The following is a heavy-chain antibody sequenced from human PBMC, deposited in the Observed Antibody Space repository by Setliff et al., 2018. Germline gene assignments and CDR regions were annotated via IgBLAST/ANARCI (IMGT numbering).Heavy chain of an antibody. J-gene: IGHJ3*02. D-gene: IGHD1-1*01. Sequence: TLSLTCTVSGGSISSGSYYWSWSRQPAGKGLEWSGHIYNSGSTNYNPSLKSRVTISVDTSKNQFSLKLSSVTAADTDVYYCAREEDVYNTGAFDIWGQGTMVTVSS. CDR1: GGSISSGSYY. CDR3: AREEDVYNTGAFDI. V-gene: IGHV4-61*09. CDR2: IYNSGST.